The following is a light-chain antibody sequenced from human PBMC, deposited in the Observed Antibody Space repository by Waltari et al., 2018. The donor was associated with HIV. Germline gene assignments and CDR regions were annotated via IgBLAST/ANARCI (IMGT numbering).Light chain of an antibody. CDR3: AAWDGSVNYSPVV. Sequence: QSVLTQPPSVSGTPGQRVTISCSGSSSNIGSKTINWYQQLPGTAPKLLIYNNNPRPSGVPVRFAGSRSGTSASLAISGLQSEDEADYYCAAWDGSVNYSPVVFGGGTKLTVL. V-gene: IGLV1-44*01. CDR1: SSNIGSKT. J-gene: IGLJ2*01. CDR2: NNN.